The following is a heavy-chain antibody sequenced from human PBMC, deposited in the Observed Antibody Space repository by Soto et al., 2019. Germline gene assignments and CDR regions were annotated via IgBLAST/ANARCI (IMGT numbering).Heavy chain of an antibody. V-gene: IGHV3-30*18. D-gene: IGHD6-6*01. CDR1: GFTFSSYG. Sequence: QVQLVESGGGVVQPGRSLRLSCAASGFTFSSYGMHWVRQAPGKGLEWVAVISYDGSNKYYADSVKGRFTISRDNSKNTLYLQMNSLRAEDTAVYYCAKDSGLGYSSSSRLVFLDYWGQGTLVTVSS. CDR2: ISYDGSNK. J-gene: IGHJ4*02. CDR3: AKDSGLGYSSSSRLVFLDY.